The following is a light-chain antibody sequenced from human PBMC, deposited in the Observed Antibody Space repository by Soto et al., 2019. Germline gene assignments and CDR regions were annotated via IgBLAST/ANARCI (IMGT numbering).Light chain of an antibody. CDR1: QTIDSW. CDR2: KAS. CDR3: QQYETFSGT. V-gene: IGKV1-5*03. Sequence: DIQMTQSPSTLSASVGDRVTITCRASQTIDSWLAWHQQRPGKPPNLLIYKASTLASGVPSRFSGSGSGTKFTLTIASLQPDDFATYYCQQYETFSGTFGPGTKVDIK. J-gene: IGKJ1*01.